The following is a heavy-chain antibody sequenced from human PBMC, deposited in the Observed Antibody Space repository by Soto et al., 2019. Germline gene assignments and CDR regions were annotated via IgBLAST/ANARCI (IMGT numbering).Heavy chain of an antibody. CDR3: ARDHGGYVTYCDY. D-gene: IGHD5-12*01. V-gene: IGHV3-33*01. Sequence: QVQLVESGGGVVQPGRSLRLSCAASGFTFSSYGMHWVRQAPGKGLEWVAVIWYDGSNKYYADSVKGRFTISRDNSKNTLYLQMNSLRAEDTAAYYCARDHGGYVTYCDYWGQGTLGTVSS. J-gene: IGHJ4*02. CDR2: IWYDGSNK. CDR1: GFTFSSYG.